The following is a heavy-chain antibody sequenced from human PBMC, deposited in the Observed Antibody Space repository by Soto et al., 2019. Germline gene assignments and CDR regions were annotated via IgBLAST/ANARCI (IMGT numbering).Heavy chain of an antibody. J-gene: IGHJ5*02. Sequence: GWSLRLSCASSVFTFSNYGMQWVRQAPGKGLEWVAIISFDGNNKYYSDSVNGRFTISRDNSKNMVFLQMNSLRPEDTAVYYCVKPKEHFYDSSPGETWGQGTPVTVSS. CDR1: VFTFSNYG. D-gene: IGHD3-22*01. V-gene: IGHV3-30*18. CDR2: ISFDGNNK. CDR3: VKPKEHFYDSSPGET.